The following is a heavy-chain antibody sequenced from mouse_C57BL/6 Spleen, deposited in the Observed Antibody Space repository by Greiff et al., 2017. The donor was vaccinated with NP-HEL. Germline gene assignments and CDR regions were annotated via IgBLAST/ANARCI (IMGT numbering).Heavy chain of an antibody. D-gene: IGHD2-2*01. Sequence: VQLPQSDAELVQPGASVKISCKVSGYTFPAPTIHWMKQRPEQGLEWLGYIYPRAGSTKYNEKFKGKATLTADKSSSTAYMQLNSLTSEDSAVYFCAREGNEGYDDGHAMDYWGQGTSVTVSA. CDR2: IYPRAGST. J-gene: IGHJ4*01. V-gene: IGHV1-78*01. CDR1: GYTFPAPT. CDR3: AREGNEGYDDGHAMDY.